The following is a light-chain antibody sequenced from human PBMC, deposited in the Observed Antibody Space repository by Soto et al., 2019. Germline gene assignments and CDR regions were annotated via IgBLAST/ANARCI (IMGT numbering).Light chain of an antibody. CDR1: SSHLGAGYD. Sequence: QSVLTQPPSVSGAPVQRVTISCTGRSSHLGAGYDVHWYQQLPGTAPKLLIYGNSTRPSGVPDRFSGSKSGTSATLGITGFQTGDEADYYCGSWDSSLSAYVFGTGTKVAVL. V-gene: IGLV1-40*01. J-gene: IGLJ1*01. CDR3: GSWDSSLSAYV. CDR2: GNS.